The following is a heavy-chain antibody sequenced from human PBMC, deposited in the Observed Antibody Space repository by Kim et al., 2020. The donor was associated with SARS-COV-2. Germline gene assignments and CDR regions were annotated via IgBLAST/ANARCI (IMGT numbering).Heavy chain of an antibody. CDR3: ARVIFAEQWLVPGDY. CDR1: GYTFTSYG. CDR2: ISAYNGNT. J-gene: IGHJ4*02. Sequence: ASVKVSCKASGYTFTSYGISWVRQAPGQGLEWMGWISAYNGNTNYAQKLQGRVTMTTDTSTSTAYMELRSLRSDDTAVYYCARVIFAEQWLVPGDYWGQGTLVTVSS. D-gene: IGHD6-19*01. V-gene: IGHV1-18*01.